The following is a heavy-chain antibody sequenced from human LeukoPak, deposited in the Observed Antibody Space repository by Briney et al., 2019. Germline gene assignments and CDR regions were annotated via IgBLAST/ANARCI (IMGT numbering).Heavy chain of an antibody. D-gene: IGHD3-22*01. Sequence: PSETLSLTCTVYGGSFSGYYWSWIRQPPGKGLEWIGEINHSGSTNYNPSLKSRVTISVDTSKNQFSLELSSVTAADTAVYYCARVRPYYYDSSGYGRGVRLFDPWGQGTLVTVSS. CDR3: ARVRPYYYDSSGYGRGVRLFDP. CDR2: INHSGST. V-gene: IGHV4-34*01. J-gene: IGHJ5*02. CDR1: GGSFSGYY.